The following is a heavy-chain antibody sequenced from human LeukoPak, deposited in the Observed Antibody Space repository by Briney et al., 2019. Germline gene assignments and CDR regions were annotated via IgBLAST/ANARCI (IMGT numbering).Heavy chain of an antibody. D-gene: IGHD2-2*01. Sequence: PGGSLRLSCAASGFTFSSYAMSWVRQAPGKGLEWVSGITGTGGNTYYADSVKGRFTISRDNSKNTLYLQMNRLRAEDTAIYYCMKDALISYRGAWSHSDYWGQGTLVTVSS. V-gene: IGHV3-23*01. CDR3: MKDALISYRGAWSHSDY. CDR1: GFTFSSYA. CDR2: ITGTGGNT. J-gene: IGHJ4*02.